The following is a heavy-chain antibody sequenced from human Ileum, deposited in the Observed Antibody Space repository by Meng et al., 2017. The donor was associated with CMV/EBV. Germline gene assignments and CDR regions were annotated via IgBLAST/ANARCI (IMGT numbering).Heavy chain of an antibody. CDR1: GGSLTSYS. CDR3: ARAAARGVPVDL. J-gene: IGHJ5*02. V-gene: IGHV4-4*07. D-gene: IGHD3-10*01. Sequence: QLHIRASGHRPLPPSGALPLHCTVTGGSLTSYSWTWIRQPAGKGLEWIGRIHPTGTTDDNPSLRSRVSMSLDKSKNQFSLKLTSVTAADTAVYYCARAAARGVPVDLWGQGTLVTVSS. CDR2: IHPTGTT.